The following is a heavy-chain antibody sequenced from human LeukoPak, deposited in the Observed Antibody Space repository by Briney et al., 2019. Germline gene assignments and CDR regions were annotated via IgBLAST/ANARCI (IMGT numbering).Heavy chain of an antibody. CDR3: ARGSWGYYYGMDV. J-gene: IGHJ6*02. CDR2: INYNGEIT. V-gene: IGHV4-34*01. CDR1: GGSFSGYL. Sequence: PSETLSLTCAVPGGSFSGYLWSWLRQPPGKGLEWVGEINYNGEITNYNPSLKSRVTISVDRSKNQFSLKLSSVTAADTAVYYCARGSWGYYYGMDVWGQGTTVTVSS. D-gene: IGHD1-26*01.